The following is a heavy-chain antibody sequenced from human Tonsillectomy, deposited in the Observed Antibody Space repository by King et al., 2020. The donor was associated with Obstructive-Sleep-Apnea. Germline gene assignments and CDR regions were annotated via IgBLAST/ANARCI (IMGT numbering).Heavy chain of an antibody. CDR3: ARGGLWFGESFNYYFDY. V-gene: IGHV4-59*01. CDR2: IYYSGST. J-gene: IGHJ4*02. D-gene: IGHD3-10*01. CDR1: GGSISSYY. Sequence: VQLQESGPGLVKPSETLSLTCTVSGGSISSYYWSWIRQPPGKGLEWIGYIYYSGSTNYNPSLKSRVTISVDTSKNQFSLKLSSVTAADTAVYYCARGGLWFGESFNYYFDYWGQGTLVTVSS.